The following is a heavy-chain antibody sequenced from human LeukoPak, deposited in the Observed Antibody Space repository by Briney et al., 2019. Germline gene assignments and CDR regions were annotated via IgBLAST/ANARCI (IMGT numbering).Heavy chain of an antibody. CDR3: ARVRGVTRFDY. J-gene: IGHJ4*02. D-gene: IGHD3-10*01. CDR1: GFTFSSYA. CDR2: ISGSGGST. V-gene: IGHV3-23*01. Sequence: PGGSLRLSCAASGFTFSSYAMSWVRQAPGKGLEWVSAISGSGGSTYYADSVKGRFTISRDNSKNSLYLQMNSLRTEDTALYYCARVRGVTRFDYWGQGTLVTVSS.